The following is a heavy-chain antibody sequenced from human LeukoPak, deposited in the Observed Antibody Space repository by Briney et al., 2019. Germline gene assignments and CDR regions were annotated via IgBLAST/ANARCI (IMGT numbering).Heavy chain of an antibody. CDR1: GFTLSSYA. CDR3: AREEVAAAGTYYGMDV. Sequence: GRSLRLSCAASGFTLSSYAMHWVRQAPGKGLEWVAVISYDGSNKYYADSVKGRFTISRDNSKSTLYLQMNSLRAEDTAVYYCAREEVAAAGTYYGMDVWGQGTTVTVSS. D-gene: IGHD6-13*01. CDR2: ISYDGSNK. V-gene: IGHV3-30-3*01. J-gene: IGHJ6*02.